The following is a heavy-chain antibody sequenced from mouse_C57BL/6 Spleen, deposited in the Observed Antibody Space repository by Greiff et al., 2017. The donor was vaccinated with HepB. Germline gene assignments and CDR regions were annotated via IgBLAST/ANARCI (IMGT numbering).Heavy chain of an antibody. V-gene: IGHV1-72*01. Sequence: QVQLQQPGAELVKPGASVKLSCKASGYTFTSYWMHWVKQRPGRGLEWIGRIDPNSGGTKYNEKFKSKATLTVDKPSSTAYMQLSSLTSEDSAVYYCAISGLLIYDDCDVAMDYWGQGTSVTVSA. CDR1: GYTFTSYW. CDR3: AISGLLIYDDCDVAMDY. CDR2: IDPNSGGT. J-gene: IGHJ4*01. D-gene: IGHD2-4*01.